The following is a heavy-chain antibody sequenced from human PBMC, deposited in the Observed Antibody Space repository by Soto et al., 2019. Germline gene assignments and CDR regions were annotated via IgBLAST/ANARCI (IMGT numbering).Heavy chain of an antibody. CDR1: GGTFSSYA. CDR2: IIPILGTA. CDR3: ESPPHYYDSSGYQYYFDY. Sequence: QVQLVQSGAEVKKPGSSVKVSCKSSGGTFSSYAISWVLQAPGQGLEWMGGIIPILGTANYAQKFQGRVTITADESTSTAYMELSSVRSEETAVYYCESPPHYYDSSGYQYYFDYCGQGTLVTVSS. D-gene: IGHD3-22*01. J-gene: IGHJ4*02. V-gene: IGHV1-69*01.